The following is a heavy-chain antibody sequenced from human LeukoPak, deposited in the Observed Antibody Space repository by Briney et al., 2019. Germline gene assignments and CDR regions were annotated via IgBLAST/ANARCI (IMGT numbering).Heavy chain of an antibody. D-gene: IGHD1-14*01. CDR2: ISGTGSDT. J-gene: IGHJ4*02. Sequence: GGSLRLSCAASGFTFSSYSMNWVRQAPGKGPEWVSSISGTGSDTYYTDSLKGRFTVSRDSAKNSLYLQMNSLRAEDTAVYYCARDVYRIFDYWGLGTLVTVSS. CDR3: ARDVYRIFDY. CDR1: GFTFSSYS. V-gene: IGHV3-21*01.